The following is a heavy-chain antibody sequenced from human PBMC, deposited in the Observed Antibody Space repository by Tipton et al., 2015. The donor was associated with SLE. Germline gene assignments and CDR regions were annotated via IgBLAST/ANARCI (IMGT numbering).Heavy chain of an antibody. CDR3: ARDYYDSRGYTLFDY. CDR1: GDSVSNEFYS. J-gene: IGHJ4*02. CDR2: IYHSGST. D-gene: IGHD3-22*01. V-gene: IGHV4-31*11. Sequence: GLVKPSQTLSLTCAVSGDSVSNEFYSWGWVRQHPGKGLEWIGHIYHSGSTFYSPSLRSRVTISVDTSKNQFSLRLISVTAADTAVYYCARDYYDSRGYTLFDYWGQGALVTVSS.